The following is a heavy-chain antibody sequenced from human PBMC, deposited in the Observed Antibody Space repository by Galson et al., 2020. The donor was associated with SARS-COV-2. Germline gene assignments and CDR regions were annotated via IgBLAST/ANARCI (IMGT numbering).Heavy chain of an antibody. V-gene: IGHV4-39*01. CDR3: ARHARGWLQLSPCYFDF. CDR2: NYYSGST. Sequence: SSETLSLTCTVSGGSISSSSNSWVWIRQPPGQGLEWIGSNYYSGSTYYNPSLKSRVTISVDTSKNQFSLKLSPVTAADTAVYYCARHARGWLQLSPCYFDFWGQGTMVTVSS. J-gene: IGHJ4*02. D-gene: IGHD5-12*01. CDR1: GGSISSSSNS.